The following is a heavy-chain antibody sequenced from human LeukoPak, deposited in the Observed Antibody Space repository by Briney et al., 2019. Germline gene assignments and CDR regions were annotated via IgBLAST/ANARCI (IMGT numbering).Heavy chain of an antibody. CDR2: IRYDGTNK. Sequence: PGGSLRLSCAASGFTFKNYGMHWVRQAPGKGLEWVAFIRYDGTNKYYADSVKGRFTISRDDSKNTLYLQMNSLRAEDTAAYYCAKGYYFDILSGYSSLDSWGQGTLVTVSS. J-gene: IGHJ4*02. V-gene: IGHV3-30*02. D-gene: IGHD3-9*01. CDR3: AKGYYFDILSGYSSLDS. CDR1: GFTFKNYG.